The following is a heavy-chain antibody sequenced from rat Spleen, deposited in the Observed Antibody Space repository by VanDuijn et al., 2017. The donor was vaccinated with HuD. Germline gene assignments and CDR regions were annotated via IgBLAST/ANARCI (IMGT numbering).Heavy chain of an antibody. J-gene: IGHJ2*01. CDR1: GFTFSDYF. CDR2: INYDGSST. CDR3: VRESFGVDY. D-gene: IGHD4-3*01. Sequence: EVQLVESDGGLIQPGRSLKLSCAASGFTFSDYFMAWVRQAPTKGLECVATINYDGSSTYYRDSVKGRFTISRDNAKNTLYLQMDSLRSEDTAIYYCVRESFGVDYWGQGVMVTVSS. V-gene: IGHV5-29*01.